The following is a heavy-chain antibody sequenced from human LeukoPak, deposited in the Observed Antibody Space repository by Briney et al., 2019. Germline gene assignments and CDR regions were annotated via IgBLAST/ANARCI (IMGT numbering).Heavy chain of an antibody. V-gene: IGHV3-66*02. CDR1: GFTFSSNY. CDR2: IYSGGST. CDR3: ARDRSSSWYHWFDP. J-gene: IGHJ5*02. Sequence: PGGSLRLSCAASGFTFSSNYMSWVRQAPGKGLEWVSVIYSGGSTYYADSVKGRFTISRDNSKNTLYLQMNSLRAEDTAVYYCARDRSSSWYHWFDPWGQGTLVTVSS. D-gene: IGHD6-13*01.